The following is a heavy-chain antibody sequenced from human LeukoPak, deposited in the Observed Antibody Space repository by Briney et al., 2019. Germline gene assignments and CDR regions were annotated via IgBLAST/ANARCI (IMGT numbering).Heavy chain of an antibody. J-gene: IGHJ4*02. CDR1: GYTFTSYY. CDR2: INPDSGGT. Sequence: GASVKVSCKASGYTFTSYYMHWVRQAPGQGLEWMGWINPDSGGTNYAQKFQGRVTMTWDTSISTAYMELSRLRSDDTAIYYCARGRFYTSGSYYNRLDYWGQGTLVTVSS. V-gene: IGHV1-2*02. CDR3: ARGRFYTSGSYYNRLDY. D-gene: IGHD3-10*01.